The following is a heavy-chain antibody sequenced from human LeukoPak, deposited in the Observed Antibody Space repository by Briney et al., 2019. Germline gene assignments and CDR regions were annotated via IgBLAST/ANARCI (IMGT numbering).Heavy chain of an antibody. Sequence: SETLSLTCTVSGGSISSYYWSWLRQPPGKGLEWIGYIYYSGSTNYNPSLKSRVTISVDTSKNQFSLKLSSVTAADTAVYYCARTVAAAGRSFYYYYGMDVWGQGATVTVSS. CDR1: GGSISSYY. D-gene: IGHD6-13*01. CDR3: ARTVAAAGRSFYYYYGMDV. J-gene: IGHJ6*02. V-gene: IGHV4-59*08. CDR2: IYYSGST.